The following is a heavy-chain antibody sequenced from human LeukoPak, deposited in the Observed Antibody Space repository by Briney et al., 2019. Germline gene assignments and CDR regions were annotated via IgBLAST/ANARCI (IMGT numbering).Heavy chain of an antibody. CDR1: GGSISNTNYY. CDR3: ARGSGYYGSGSYYNY. V-gene: IGHV4-39*07. Sequence: PSETLSLTCTVSGGSISNTNYYWGWIRQPPGKGLEWIGGFYYSGSTYYSPSLKSRVTISVDTSKNQFSLKLSSVTAADTAVYHCARGSGYYGSGSYYNYWGQGTLVTVSS. CDR2: FYYSGST. J-gene: IGHJ4*02. D-gene: IGHD3-10*01.